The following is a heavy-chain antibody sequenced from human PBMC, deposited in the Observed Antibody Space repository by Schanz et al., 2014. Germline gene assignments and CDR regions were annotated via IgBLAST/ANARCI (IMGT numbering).Heavy chain of an antibody. Sequence: EVQLVESGGGLVQPGGSLRLSCAASGFTFSGYWMSWVRQAPGEGLVWVANIKPDGSAKYYVDSVKGRFTISRDNAKNSLYLQINSLTAEDTAVYYCAKYGTGKGVSFEYWGQGTLVTVSS. J-gene: IGHJ4*02. CDR3: AKYGTGKGVSFEY. CDR1: GFTFSGYW. D-gene: IGHD1-26*01. V-gene: IGHV3-7*01. CDR2: IKPDGSAK.